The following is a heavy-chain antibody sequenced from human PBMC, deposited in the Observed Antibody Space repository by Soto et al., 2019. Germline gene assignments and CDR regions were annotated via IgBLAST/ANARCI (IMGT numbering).Heavy chain of an antibody. CDR3: AREVNYYGSGSYYNDY. V-gene: IGHV3-33*01. J-gene: IGHJ4*02. Sequence: QVQLVESGGGVVQPGRSLRLSCAASGFTFSSYGMHWVRQAPGKGLEWVAVIWYDGSNKYYADSVKGRFTISRDHSKNTLYLQMNSLRAEDTAVYYCAREVNYYGSGSYYNDYWGQGTLVTVSS. D-gene: IGHD3-10*01. CDR2: IWYDGSNK. CDR1: GFTFSSYG.